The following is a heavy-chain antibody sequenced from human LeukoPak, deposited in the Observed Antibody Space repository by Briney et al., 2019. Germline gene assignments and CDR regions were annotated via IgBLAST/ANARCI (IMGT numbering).Heavy chain of an antibody. CDR1: GFTFSSYG. CDR2: IRYDGSNK. V-gene: IGHV3-30*02. D-gene: IGHD1-26*01. J-gene: IGHJ4*02. Sequence: PGGSLRLSCATSGFTFSSYGMYWVRQAPGKGLEWVAFIRYDGSNKYYADSVKGRFTISRDNSKNTLYLQMNSLRAEDTAVYYCAKGNSASYYISYFDHWGQGTLVIVSS. CDR3: AKGNSASYYISYFDH.